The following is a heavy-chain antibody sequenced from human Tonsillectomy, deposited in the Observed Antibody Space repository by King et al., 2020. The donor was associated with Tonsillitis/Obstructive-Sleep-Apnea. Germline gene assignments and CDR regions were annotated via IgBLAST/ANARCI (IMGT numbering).Heavy chain of an antibody. J-gene: IGHJ3*02. D-gene: IGHD4-11*01. CDR3: ARYLDSQTTHVTEAFDI. CDR2: IYPDDSDT. Sequence: QLVQSGAEVKKPGESLKISCKGSGYSFTNYWIGWVRQMPGKGLEWMGIIYPDDSDTRYSPSFQGQVTITADKSISTAYLQWSSLKASDTAMYYCARYLDSQTTHVTEAFDIWGQGTMVIVSS. V-gene: IGHV5-51*03. CDR1: GYSFTNYW.